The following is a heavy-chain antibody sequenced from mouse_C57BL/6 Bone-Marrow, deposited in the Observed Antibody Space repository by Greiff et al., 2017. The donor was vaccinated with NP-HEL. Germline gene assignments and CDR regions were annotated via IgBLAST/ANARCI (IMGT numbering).Heavy chain of an antibody. CDR3: ARQRYYGSSGYFDV. Sequence: EVKLMESGGGLVQPGGSLKLSCAASGFTFSDYYMYWVRQTPEKRLEWVAYISNGGGSTYYPDTVKGRFTISRDNAKNTLYLQMSRLKSEDTAMYYCARQRYYGSSGYFDVWGTGTTVTVSS. D-gene: IGHD1-1*01. CDR1: GFTFSDYY. CDR2: ISNGGGST. V-gene: IGHV5-12*01. J-gene: IGHJ1*03.